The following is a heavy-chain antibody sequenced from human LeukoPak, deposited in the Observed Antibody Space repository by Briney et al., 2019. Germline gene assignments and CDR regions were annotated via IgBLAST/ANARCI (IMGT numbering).Heavy chain of an antibody. CDR2: IYYSGST. D-gene: IGHD2-8*02. Sequence: SETLSLTCTVSDGSISSYYWSWIRQPPGKGLEWIGYIYYSGSTNYNPSLKSRVTISVDTSKNQFSLKLSSVTAADTAVYYCARQAGGPHFDYWGQGTLVTVSS. J-gene: IGHJ4*02. CDR1: DGSISSYY. CDR3: ARQAGGPHFDY. V-gene: IGHV4-59*01.